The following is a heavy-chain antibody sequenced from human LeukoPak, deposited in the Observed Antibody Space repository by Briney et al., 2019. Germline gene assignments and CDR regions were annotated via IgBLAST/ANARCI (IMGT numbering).Heavy chain of an antibody. V-gene: IGHV5-51*01. D-gene: IGHD6-19*01. J-gene: IGHJ4*02. CDR1: GFTFNTYW. CDR3: ARHWYSSGWYGIDY. Sequence: GESLKISCEASGFTFNTYWIAWVRQMPGKGLEWMGILYPDDSDTTYSPSFQGQVTISADKSISTAYLQWSSLKASDTAMYYCARHWYSSGWYGIDYWGQGTLVTVSS. CDR2: LYPDDSDT.